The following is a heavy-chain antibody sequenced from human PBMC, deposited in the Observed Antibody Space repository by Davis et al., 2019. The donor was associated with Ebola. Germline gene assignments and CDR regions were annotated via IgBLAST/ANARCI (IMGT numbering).Heavy chain of an antibody. J-gene: IGHJ4*02. Sequence: GESLKISCAASGFTFSSYWMHWVRQAPGKGLEWVSAISGSGGSTYYADSVKGRFTISRDNSKNTLYLQMNSLRAEDTAVYYCARDNMVQGIHWGQGTLVTVSS. V-gene: IGHV3-23*01. D-gene: IGHD3-10*01. CDR1: GFTFSSYW. CDR2: ISGSGGST. CDR3: ARDNMVQGIH.